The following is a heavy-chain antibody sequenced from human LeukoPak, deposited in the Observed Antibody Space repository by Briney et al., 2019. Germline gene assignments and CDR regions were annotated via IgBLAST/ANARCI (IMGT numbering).Heavy chain of an antibody. Sequence: GGSLRLSCAASGFTFSGYSMNWVRQAPGTGLEWVSSISSSSSYIYYADSVKGRFTISRDNAKNSLYLQMNSLRAEDTAVYYCARPSAVGENYWGQGTLVTVSS. V-gene: IGHV3-21*01. J-gene: IGHJ4*02. D-gene: IGHD3-10*01. CDR3: ARPSAVGENY. CDR1: GFTFSGYS. CDR2: ISSSSSYI.